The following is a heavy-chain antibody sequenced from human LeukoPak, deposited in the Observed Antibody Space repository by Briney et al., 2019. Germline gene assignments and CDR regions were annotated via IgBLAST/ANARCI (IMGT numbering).Heavy chain of an antibody. Sequence: SETLSLTCTVSGGSISSYYWSWIRQPPGKGLEWIGYIYYSGSTNYNPSLKSRVTISVDTSKNQFSLKLSSVTAADTAVYYCAKEKTLGSILWWFDAFDIWGQGTMVTVSS. CDR2: IYYSGST. CDR3: AKEKTLGSILWWFDAFDI. D-gene: IGHD2-21*01. CDR1: GGSISSYY. V-gene: IGHV4-59*01. J-gene: IGHJ3*02.